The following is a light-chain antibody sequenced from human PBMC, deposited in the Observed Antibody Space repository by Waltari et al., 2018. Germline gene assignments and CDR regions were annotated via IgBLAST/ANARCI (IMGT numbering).Light chain of an antibody. CDR2: EVS. Sequence: QSALTQPASVSGSPGQSITISCTGTSSDVGSYNLVSWYQQHPGKAPNLMIYEVSTRPSGVSNRFSGSKSGNTASLTISGLQAEDEADYYCCSYAGSSNVFGSGTKVTVL. CDR1: SSDVGSYNL. V-gene: IGLV2-23*02. J-gene: IGLJ6*01. CDR3: CSYAGSSNV.